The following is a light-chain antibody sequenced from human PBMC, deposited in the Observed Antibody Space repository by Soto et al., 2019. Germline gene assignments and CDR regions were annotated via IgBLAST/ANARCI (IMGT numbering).Light chain of an antibody. CDR3: QQYGSSPT. J-gene: IGKJ5*01. V-gene: IGKV3-20*01. CDR2: GAS. Sequence: EMVVAQAAGTLSLSPGDRATLSCRASQSVKNNYLVWYQQKVGQAPRLLMSGASSRATGIPDRFSGSGSGTDFTLTISRLEPEDFAVYYCQQYGSSPTFGQGTRLEIK. CDR1: QSVKNNY.